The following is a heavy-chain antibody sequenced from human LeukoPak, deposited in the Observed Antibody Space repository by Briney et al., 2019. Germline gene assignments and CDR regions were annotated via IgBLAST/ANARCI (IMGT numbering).Heavy chain of an antibody. D-gene: IGHD2-2*01. CDR1: GGSISSGSYY. J-gene: IGHJ5*02. CDR2: MYYSGSA. CDR3: ARHASSSTSWLPA. V-gene: IGHV4-61*01. Sequence: PSETLSLTCTVSGGSISSGSYYWSWIRQPPGQGLEWIANMYYSGSANYNPSLKSRVTISVDTSKNQFSLKLTSVNAADTALYYCARHASSSTSWLPAWGQGILVTVSS.